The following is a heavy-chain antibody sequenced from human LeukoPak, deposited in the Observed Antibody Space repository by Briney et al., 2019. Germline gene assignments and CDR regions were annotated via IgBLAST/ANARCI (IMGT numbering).Heavy chain of an antibody. D-gene: IGHD2-21*02. V-gene: IGHV4-4*09. CDR2: IYTSGST. CDR1: GGSISSYY. Sequence: SETLSLTCTVSGGSISSYYWSWIRQPPGKGLEWIGYIYTSGSTNYNPSLKSRVTISVDTSKNQFSLKLSSVTAAGTAVYYCARGPVVTGAGDYWGQGTLVTVSS. CDR3: ARGPVVTGAGDY. J-gene: IGHJ4*02.